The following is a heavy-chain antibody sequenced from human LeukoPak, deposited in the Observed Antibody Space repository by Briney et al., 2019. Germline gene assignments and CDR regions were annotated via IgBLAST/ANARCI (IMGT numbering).Heavy chain of an antibody. CDR2: IWYDGSNE. J-gene: IGHJ5*02. CDR1: GFIFRSYG. V-gene: IGHV3-33*01. D-gene: IGHD3-10*01. CDR3: ARDRVHSSANNLPFDT. Sequence: PGGSLRLPCGASGFIFRSYGMHWVRQAPGEGLEWVAGIWYDGSNEDYADSVKGRFTISRDNSKNTLYLQMNSLRVEDTAVYYCARDRVHSSANNLPFDTWGQGTLVTVSS.